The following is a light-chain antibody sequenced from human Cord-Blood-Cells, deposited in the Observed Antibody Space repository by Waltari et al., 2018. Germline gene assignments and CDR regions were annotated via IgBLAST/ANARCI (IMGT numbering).Light chain of an antibody. CDR1: QSISSW. Sequence: DIQMTQSPSTLSASVGDRVTITCRASQSISSWLAWYQQKPGKAPKLLIYDASSLESGVPSRCSGSGSGTAFTLTISSLQPDDFATYYCHQYNSYSTFGQGTKLEIK. CDR3: HQYNSYST. J-gene: IGKJ2*01. CDR2: DAS. V-gene: IGKV1-5*01.